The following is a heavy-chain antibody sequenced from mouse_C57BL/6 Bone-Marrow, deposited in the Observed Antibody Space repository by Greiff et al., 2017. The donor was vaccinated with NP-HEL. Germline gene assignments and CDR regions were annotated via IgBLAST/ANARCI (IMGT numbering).Heavy chain of an antibody. CDR1: GYAFSSSW. V-gene: IGHV1-82*01. CDR2: IYPGDGDT. Sequence: VQLQQSGPELVKPGASVKISCKASGYAFSSSWMNWVKQRPGKGLEWIGRIYPGDGDTNYNGKFKGKATLTADKSSSTAYMQLSSLTSEDSAVYFCARSRYDYGGGYWGQGTTLTVSS. J-gene: IGHJ2*01. D-gene: IGHD2-4*01. CDR3: ARSRYDYGGGY.